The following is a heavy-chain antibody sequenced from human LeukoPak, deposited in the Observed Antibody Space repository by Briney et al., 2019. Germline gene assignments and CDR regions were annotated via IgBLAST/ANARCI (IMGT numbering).Heavy chain of an antibody. CDR3: ASNTVPAAILYFDY. J-gene: IGHJ4*02. Sequence: GSSVKVSCKASGGTFSSYAISWVRQAPGQGLEWMGRIIPILGIANYAQKFQGRVTITADKSTSTAYMELSSLRSEDTAVYYCASNTVPAAILYFDYWGQGTLVTVSS. D-gene: IGHD2-2*01. CDR2: IIPILGIA. CDR1: GGTFSSYA. V-gene: IGHV1-69*04.